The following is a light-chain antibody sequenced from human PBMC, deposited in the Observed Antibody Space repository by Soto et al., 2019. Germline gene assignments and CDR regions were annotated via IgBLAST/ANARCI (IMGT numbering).Light chain of an antibody. Sequence: DIQVTQSPSTLSASVGDRVAITCRASQSISSWLAWYQQKPGKALTLLIYDASTLERGVPSRFSGTGSGTEFTLSIDSLQPDDFATYYCQQYHTSSITFGQGTRLEIK. CDR3: QQYHTSSIT. CDR2: DAS. CDR1: QSISSW. J-gene: IGKJ5*01. V-gene: IGKV1-5*01.